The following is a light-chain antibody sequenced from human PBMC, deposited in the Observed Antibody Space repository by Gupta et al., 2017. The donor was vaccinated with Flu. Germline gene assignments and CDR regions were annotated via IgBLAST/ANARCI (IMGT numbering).Light chain of an antibody. CDR3: QQYNSYSPWT. V-gene: IGKV1-5*03. CDR2: RAS. CDR1: ESINSW. Sequence: DIQMTQSPSTLSASVGDRVTITCRASESINSWLAWYQQKPGKAPKVLIYRASTLDSGVPSRFSGSGSGTEFTLTISSRQPDDFATYYCQQYNSYSPWTFGQGTKVEIK. J-gene: IGKJ1*01.